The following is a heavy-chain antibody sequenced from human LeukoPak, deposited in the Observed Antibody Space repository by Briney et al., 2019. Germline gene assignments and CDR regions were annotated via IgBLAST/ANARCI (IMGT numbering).Heavy chain of an antibody. J-gene: IGHJ4*02. CDR1: GGSISSGGYY. CDR3: PRGGASQLPEPKPHYFDY. V-gene: IGHV4-30-2*01. Sequence: SETLSLTCTVSGGSISSGGYYWSWLRQPPGKGLKWIGYIYHSGSTYYTPSLKSRVTIAVDKSKNQFSLRSSSVTAADAGVYSCPRGGASQLPEPKPHYFDYWGQGTLVTLSS. CDR2: IYHSGST. D-gene: IGHD2-2*01.